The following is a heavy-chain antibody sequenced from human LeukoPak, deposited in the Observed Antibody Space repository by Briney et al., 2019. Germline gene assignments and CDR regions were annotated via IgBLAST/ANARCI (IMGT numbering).Heavy chain of an antibody. CDR1: GGSISSYY. D-gene: IGHD3-10*02. CDR3: ARHVRGEGLFDY. CDR2: IYYSGST. J-gene: IGHJ4*02. V-gene: IGHV4-59*08. Sequence: SETLSLTCTVSGGSISSYYWSWIRQPPGKGLEWIGYIYYSGSTNYNPSLKSRVTISVDTSKNQFSLKLSSVTAADTAVYYCARHVRGEGLFDYWGQGTLVTVSS.